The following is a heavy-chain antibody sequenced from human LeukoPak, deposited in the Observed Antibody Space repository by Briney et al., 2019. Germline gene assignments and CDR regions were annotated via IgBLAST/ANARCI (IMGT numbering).Heavy chain of an antibody. CDR3: ARSPHRYDFWSGYSIGYYFDY. CDR1: GGSISSYY. D-gene: IGHD3-3*01. Sequence: SETLSLTCTVSGGSISSYYWSWIRQPPGKGLEWIGYIYYSGSTNYNPSLKSRVTISVDTSKNQFSLKLSSVTAADTAVYYCARSPHRYDFWSGYSIGYYFDYWGQGTLVTVSS. J-gene: IGHJ4*02. V-gene: IGHV4-59*01. CDR2: IYYSGST.